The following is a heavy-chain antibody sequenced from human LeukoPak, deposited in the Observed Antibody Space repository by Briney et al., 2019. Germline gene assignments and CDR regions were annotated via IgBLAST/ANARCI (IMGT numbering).Heavy chain of an antibody. J-gene: IGHJ2*01. Sequence: SETLSLTCTVSGGSISIGSYYWSWIRQPAGKGLEWIGRIYTSGSTNYNPSLKSRVTISVDTSKNQFSLKLSSVTAADTAVYYCARDGTTVGPWYFDLWGRGTLVTVSS. D-gene: IGHD4-23*01. V-gene: IGHV4-61*02. CDR2: IYTSGST. CDR3: ARDGTTVGPWYFDL. CDR1: GGSISIGSYY.